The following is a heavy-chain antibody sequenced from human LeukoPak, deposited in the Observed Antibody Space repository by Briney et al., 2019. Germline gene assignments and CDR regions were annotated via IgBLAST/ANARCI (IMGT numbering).Heavy chain of an antibody. CDR2: FSGSGGST. CDR3: AKDQRSIAVAGYFDS. D-gene: IGHD6-19*01. CDR1: GFTFSRFA. Sequence: GGSLRLSCAASGFTFSRFAMSWVRQAPGKGLEWVSGFSGSGGSTYYADSVKGRFTISRDNSKNTLYLQMNSLRAEDTAVYYCAKDQRSIAVAGYFDSWGQGTLVTVSS. J-gene: IGHJ4*02. V-gene: IGHV3-23*01.